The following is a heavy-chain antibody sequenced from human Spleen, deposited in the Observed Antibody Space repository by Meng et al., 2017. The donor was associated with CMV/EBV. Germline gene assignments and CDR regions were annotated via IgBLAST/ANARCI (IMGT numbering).Heavy chain of an antibody. CDR1: GGYFSGYY. D-gene: IGHD3-3*01. J-gene: IGHJ4*02. V-gene: IGHV4-34*01. Sequence: QVQLQQWGAGLLMPSXXXXLTXXGXGGYFSGYYWSWIRQPPGKGLEWIGEINHSGSTNYNPSLKSRVTISVDTSKNQFSLKLSSVTAADTAVYYCARVTVRYYDFWSGYYNYWGQGTLVTVSS. CDR3: ARVTVRYYDFWSGYYNY. CDR2: INHSGST.